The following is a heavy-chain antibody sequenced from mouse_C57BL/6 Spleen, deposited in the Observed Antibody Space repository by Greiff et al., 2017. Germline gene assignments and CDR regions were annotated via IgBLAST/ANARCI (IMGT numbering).Heavy chain of an antibody. CDR2: IDPEDGDT. V-gene: IGHV14-1*01. D-gene: IGHD1-1*01. Sequence: VQLQQSGAELVRPGASVKLSCTASGFNIKDYYMHWVKQRPEQGLEWIGRIDPEDGDTEYAPKFQGKATMTADTSSNTAYLQLSSLTSEDTAVYYCTGDYYGSSYYYYAMDYGGQGTSVTVAS. CDR3: TGDYYGSSYYYYAMDY. CDR1: GFNIKDYY. J-gene: IGHJ4*01.